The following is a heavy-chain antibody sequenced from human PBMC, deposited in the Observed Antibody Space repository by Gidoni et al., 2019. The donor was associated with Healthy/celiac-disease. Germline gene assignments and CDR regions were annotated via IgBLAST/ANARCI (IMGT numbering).Heavy chain of an antibody. V-gene: IGHV4-59*01. CDR1: GGCISSYY. CDR2: SYYRGST. Sequence: QVQLQASVPGLVKPSETLSLTCTVSGGCISSYYWSWIRQPPGKGLEWIGYSYYRGSTNYNPSLKSRVTISVDTSKNQFSLKLSSVTAADTAVYYCARGVAAAGTGEFDYWGQGTLVTVSS. CDR3: ARGVAAAGTGEFDY. D-gene: IGHD6-13*01. J-gene: IGHJ4*02.